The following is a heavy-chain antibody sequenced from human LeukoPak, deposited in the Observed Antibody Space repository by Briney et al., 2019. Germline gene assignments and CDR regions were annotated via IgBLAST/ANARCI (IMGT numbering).Heavy chain of an antibody. CDR1: GGTFSSYA. Sequence: GASVKVSCKASGGTFSSYAISWVRQAPGQGLEWMGRIIPILGIANYAQKFQGRVTITADKSTSTAYMELSSLRSEDTAVYYCARVITPGSTSGSMDVWGQGTTVTVSS. V-gene: IGHV1-69*04. D-gene: IGHD2-2*01. CDR2: IIPILGIA. J-gene: IGHJ6*02. CDR3: ARVITPGSTSGSMDV.